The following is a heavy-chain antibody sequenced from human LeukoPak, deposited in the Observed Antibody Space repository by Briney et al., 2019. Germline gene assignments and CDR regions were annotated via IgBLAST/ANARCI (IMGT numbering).Heavy chain of an antibody. Sequence: SETLSLTCTVSGGSISSYYWSWIRQPPGKGLEWIGYIYYSGSTNYNPSLKSRVTISVDTSKNQFSLKLSSVTAADTAVYYCARGYGSGSYYPCYYYGMDVWGQGTTVTVSS. CDR2: IYYSGST. D-gene: IGHD3-10*01. CDR1: GGSISSYY. CDR3: ARGYGSGSYYPCYYYGMDV. J-gene: IGHJ6*02. V-gene: IGHV4-59*01.